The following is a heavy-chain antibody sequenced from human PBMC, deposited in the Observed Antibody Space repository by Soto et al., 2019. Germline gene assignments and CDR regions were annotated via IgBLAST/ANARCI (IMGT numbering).Heavy chain of an antibody. CDR2: INHRGRT. J-gene: IGHJ3*01. CDR1: DGSFSDYY. CDR3: ARDMLTGYYVFDF. V-gene: IGHV4-34*01. Sequence: PSETLSLTCGVYDGSFSDYYWSWIRQSPGKGLEWIGEINHRGRTNYNPSLKRRVTISVDTSKNQFSLMLTSVRAADTAVYYCARDMLTGYYVFDFWGQGTMVTVSS. D-gene: IGHD3-9*01.